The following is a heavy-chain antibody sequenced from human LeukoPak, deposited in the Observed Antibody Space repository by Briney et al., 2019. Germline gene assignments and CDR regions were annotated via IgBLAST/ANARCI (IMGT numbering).Heavy chain of an antibody. J-gene: IGHJ5*02. V-gene: IGHV1-18*01. CDR1: GYTFTSNG. CDR3: ARVIPFYGDYAPVNRRWNWFDP. CDR2: ISAYNGNT. Sequence: ASVKVSCKASGYTFTSNGISWVRQAPGQGLEWMGWISAYNGNTNYEQKLQGRVTMTTDTSTSTAYMELRSLRSDDTAVYYCARVIPFYGDYAPVNRRWNWFDPWGQGTLVTVSS. D-gene: IGHD4-17*01.